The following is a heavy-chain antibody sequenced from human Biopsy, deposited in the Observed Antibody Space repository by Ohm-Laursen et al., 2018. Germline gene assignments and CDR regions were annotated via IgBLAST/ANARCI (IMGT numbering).Heavy chain of an antibody. CDR2: MYYSGNT. CDR1: GGSISSGGYY. J-gene: IGHJ5*02. Sequence: TLSLTCTVSGGSISSGGYYWGWIRQHPGKGLEWIGHMYYSGNTYYNPSLKSRITISVDTSKNQFSLKLSSVTAADTAVYYCAGLVTGFIDPWGQGTLVTVSS. CDR3: AGLVTGFIDP. V-gene: IGHV4-31*03. D-gene: IGHD3-9*01.